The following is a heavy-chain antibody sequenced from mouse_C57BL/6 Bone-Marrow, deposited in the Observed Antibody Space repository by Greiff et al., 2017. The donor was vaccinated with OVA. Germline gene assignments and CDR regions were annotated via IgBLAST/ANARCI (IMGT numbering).Heavy chain of an antibody. CDR3: ARQGGSRDFDY. J-gene: IGHJ2*01. CDR1: GFTFSSYG. V-gene: IGHV5-6*02. Sequence: DVMLVESGGDLVKPGGSLKLSCAASGFTFSSYGMSWVRQTPDKRLEWVATISSGGSYTYYPASVKGRFTISRANAKNTLYLQMSSLKSEDTAMYYCARQGGSRDFDYWGQGTTLTVSS. CDR2: ISSGGSYT. D-gene: IGHD1-1*01.